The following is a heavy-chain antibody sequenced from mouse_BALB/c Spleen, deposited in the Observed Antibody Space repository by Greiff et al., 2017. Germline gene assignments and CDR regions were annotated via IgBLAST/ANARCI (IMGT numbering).Heavy chain of an antibody. CDR1: GFTFSSFG. CDR3: ARTGYYRYDGDAMDY. Sequence: EVQVVESGGGLVQPGGSRKLSCAASGFTFSSFGMHWVRQAPEKGLEWVAYISSGSSTIYYADTVKGRFTISRDNPKNTLFLQMTSLRSEDTAMYYCARTGYYRYDGDAMDYWGQGTSVTVSS. J-gene: IGHJ4*01. V-gene: IGHV5-17*02. CDR2: ISSGSSTI. D-gene: IGHD2-14*01.